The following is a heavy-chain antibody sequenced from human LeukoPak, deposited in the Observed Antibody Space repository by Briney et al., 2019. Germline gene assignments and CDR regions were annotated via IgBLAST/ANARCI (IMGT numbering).Heavy chain of an antibody. J-gene: IGHJ4*02. CDR2: IRKDGGAK. CDR1: GFPFSTYW. Sequence: GGSLRLSCAASGFPFSTYWMAWVRQAPGKGLDWGANIRKDGGAKFYAASVKGRFIISRDNAKNSLYLQMNNLRDEDTAVYYCASSHDSSGNDWGQGTLVTV. D-gene: IGHD3-22*01. V-gene: IGHV3-7*01. CDR3: ASSHDSSGND.